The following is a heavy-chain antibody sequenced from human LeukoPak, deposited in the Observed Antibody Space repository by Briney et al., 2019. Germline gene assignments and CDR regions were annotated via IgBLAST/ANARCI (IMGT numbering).Heavy chain of an antibody. Sequence: SGTLSLTCADYGGSFSGYYWSWIRQPPGKGLEWIGEINHSGSTNYNPSLKSRVTISVDTSKNQFSLKLSSVTAADTAVYYCARGGTMGRSYYYYGMDVWGQGTTVTVSS. CDR1: GGSFSGYY. CDR2: INHSGST. D-gene: IGHD3-10*01. J-gene: IGHJ6*02. V-gene: IGHV4-34*01. CDR3: ARGGTMGRSYYYYGMDV.